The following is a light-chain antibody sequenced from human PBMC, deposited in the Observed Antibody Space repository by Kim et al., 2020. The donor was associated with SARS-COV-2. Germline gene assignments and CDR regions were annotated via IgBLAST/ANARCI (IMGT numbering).Light chain of an antibody. J-gene: IGLJ2*01. Sequence: ALGQTVRSTCQGDSLRSYYASWYQQKPGQAPVLVIYGKNNRPSGIPDRFSGSSSGNTASLTITGAQAEDEADYYCNSRDSSGNHLVFGGGTKLTV. CDR2: GKN. CDR1: SLRSYY. V-gene: IGLV3-19*01. CDR3: NSRDSSGNHLV.